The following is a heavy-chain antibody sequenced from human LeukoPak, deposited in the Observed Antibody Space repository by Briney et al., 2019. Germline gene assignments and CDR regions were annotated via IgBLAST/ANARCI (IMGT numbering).Heavy chain of an antibody. CDR3: ARGLGYYYDKAALNAFDI. J-gene: IGHJ3*02. CDR1: GYTFTSYG. D-gene: IGHD3-22*01. CDR2: ISAYNGNT. Sequence: ASVKVSCKASGYTFTSYGISWVRQAPGQGLEWMGWISAYNGNTNYAQKLQGRVTMTTDTSTSTAYMELRSLRSDDTAVYYCARGLGYYYDKAALNAFDIWGQGTMVTVSS. V-gene: IGHV1-18*01.